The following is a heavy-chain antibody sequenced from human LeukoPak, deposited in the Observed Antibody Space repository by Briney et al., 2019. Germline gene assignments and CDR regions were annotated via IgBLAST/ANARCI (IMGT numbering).Heavy chain of an antibody. D-gene: IGHD2-21*02. CDR1: GFTFSSYA. Sequence: GRSLRLSCAASGFTFSSYAMHWVRQAPGKGLEWVAVISYDGSNKYYADSVKGRFTISRDNSKNTLYLQMNSLRAEDTAVYYCARDRIVVVTGYGMDVWGQGITVTVSS. J-gene: IGHJ6*02. CDR3: ARDRIVVVTGYGMDV. V-gene: IGHV3-30-3*01. CDR2: ISYDGSNK.